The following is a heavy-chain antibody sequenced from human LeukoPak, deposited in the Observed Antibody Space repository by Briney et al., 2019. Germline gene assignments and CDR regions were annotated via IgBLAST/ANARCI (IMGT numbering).Heavy chain of an antibody. CDR1: IYTFTDYY. J-gene: IGHJ5*02. CDR3: ARGGWSLGYCSSSSCLDWFDP. D-gene: IGHD2-2*01. CDR2: INPNSGGT. V-gene: IGHV1-2*02. Sequence: ASVKVSCTASIYTFTDYYMHWVRQAPGQGLEWIGWINPNSGGTNYAQKFQGRVTMTRDTSISTAYMELSRLRSDDTAVYYCARGGWSLGYCSSSSCLDWFDPWGQGTLVTVSS.